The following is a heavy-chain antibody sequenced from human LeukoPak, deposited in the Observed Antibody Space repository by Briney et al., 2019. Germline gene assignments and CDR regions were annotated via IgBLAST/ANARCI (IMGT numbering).Heavy chain of an antibody. CDR1: GFTFSSNW. CDR2: INPSGSFT. CDR3: ARDMIRGVVNN. V-gene: IGHV3-74*01. Sequence: GGSLRLSCAACGFTFSSNWMHWVRQVPGKGLVWVSLINPSGSFTTYADSVKGRFTISRDNAKNRLYMQMNSLRVEDTAVYYCARDMIRGVVNNWGQGALVTVSS. J-gene: IGHJ4*02. D-gene: IGHD3-10*01.